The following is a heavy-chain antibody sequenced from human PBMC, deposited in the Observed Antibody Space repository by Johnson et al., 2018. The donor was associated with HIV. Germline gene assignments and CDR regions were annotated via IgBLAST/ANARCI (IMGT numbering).Heavy chain of an antibody. CDR1: GFTFSSYA. V-gene: IGHV3-30*04. D-gene: IGHD2-15*01. Sequence: QVQLVESGGGVVQPGRSLRLSCAASGFTFSSYAMHWVRQAPGKGLEWVAVISYDGSNKYYADSVKGRFTISRDNSKNMLYLQMNSLRAEDTAMYYCARERYGSQAIDAFDIWGQGTMVTVSS. CDR3: ARERYGSQAIDAFDI. J-gene: IGHJ3*02. CDR2: ISYDGSNK.